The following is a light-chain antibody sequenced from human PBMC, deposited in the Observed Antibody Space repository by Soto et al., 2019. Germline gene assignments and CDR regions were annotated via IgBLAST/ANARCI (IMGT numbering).Light chain of an antibody. J-gene: IGLJ2*01. V-gene: IGLV2-14*01. CDR2: EVS. CDR1: SSDVGGYNY. CDR3: SSYTCSSPHVV. Sequence: QSALTQPASVSGSPGQSITISCTGTSSDVGGYNYVSWYQQHPGKAPKLMIYEVSNRPSGVSNRFSGSKSGNTASLTISGLQAEDEADFYCSSYTCSSPHVVFGGGTKLTVL.